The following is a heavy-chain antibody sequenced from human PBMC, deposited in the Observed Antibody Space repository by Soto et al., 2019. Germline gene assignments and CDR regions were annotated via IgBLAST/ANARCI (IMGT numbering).Heavy chain of an antibody. Sequence: SVKVSCKASGGTFSSYAISWVRQAPGQGLEWMGGIIPIFVTANYAQKFQGRVTITAEESKSKAYMELSSLRYEDTAVYYCARDGWLRSYYYYYGMDVWGQGTTVTVSS. D-gene: IGHD5-12*01. CDR1: GGTFSSYA. J-gene: IGHJ6*02. CDR2: IIPIFVTA. CDR3: ARDGWLRSYYYYYGMDV. V-gene: IGHV1-69*13.